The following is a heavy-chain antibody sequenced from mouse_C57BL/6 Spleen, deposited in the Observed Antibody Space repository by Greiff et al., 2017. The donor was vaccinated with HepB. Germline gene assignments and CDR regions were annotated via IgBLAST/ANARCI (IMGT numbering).Heavy chain of an antibody. J-gene: IGHJ2*01. D-gene: IGHD2-5*01. CDR2: ISDGGSYT. V-gene: IGHV5-4*01. Sequence: EVKLQESGGGLVKPGGSLKLSCAASGFTFSSYAMSWVRQTPEKRLEWVATISDGGSYTYYPDNVKGRFTISRDNAKNNLYLQMSHLKSEDTAMYYCAREESNYVYWGQGTTLTVSS. CDR1: GFTFSSYA. CDR3: AREESNYVY.